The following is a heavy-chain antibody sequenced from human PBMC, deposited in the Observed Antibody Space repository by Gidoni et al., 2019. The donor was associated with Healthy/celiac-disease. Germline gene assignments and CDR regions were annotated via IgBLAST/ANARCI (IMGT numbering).Heavy chain of an antibody. Sequence: LVQSGAEAKKPGASVKVSCKASGYPFTSYGISWVRQAPGQGLEWMGWSSAYNGNTNYAQKLQGRVTMTRDTSMSTAYMELRSLRSDDTAVYYCERDLQAYCGGDCYSAGDYWGQGTLVTVSS. CDR3: ERDLQAYCGGDCYSAGDY. V-gene: IGHV1-18*01. D-gene: IGHD2-21*02. J-gene: IGHJ4*02. CDR2: SSAYNGNT. CDR1: GYPFTSYG.